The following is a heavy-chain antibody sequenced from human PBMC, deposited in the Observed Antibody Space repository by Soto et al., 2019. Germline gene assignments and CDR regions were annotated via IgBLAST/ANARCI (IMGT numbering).Heavy chain of an antibody. CDR1: GGSVRAPDW. V-gene: IGHV4-4*02. D-gene: IGHD1-1*01. Sequence: PSETLSLTCTLSGGSVRAPDWWNWVRQSPDKGLEWIAEVHISGHSNYNPSLRSRVSVSIDSSKNQFYLNLNSVTAADTAIYYCARVRQGCSANNCYFDPWGQGTGGTVS. CDR3: ARVRQGCSANNCYFDP. J-gene: IGHJ5*01. CDR2: VHISGHS.